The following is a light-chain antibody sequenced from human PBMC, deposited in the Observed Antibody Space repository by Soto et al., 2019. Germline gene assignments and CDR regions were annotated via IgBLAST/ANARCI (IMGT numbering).Light chain of an antibody. Sequence: MTMSPGTLSLTTGERATLXCMASQSVSSSYLAWYQQKPGLAPRLLIYGASSRATGIPDRFSGSGSETDFTLTINRLEPEDFGTYYCQQSDQLPSFGQGTRLEIK. CDR2: GAS. CDR3: QQSDQLPS. J-gene: IGKJ5*01. CDR1: QSVSSSY. V-gene: IGKV3D-20*02.